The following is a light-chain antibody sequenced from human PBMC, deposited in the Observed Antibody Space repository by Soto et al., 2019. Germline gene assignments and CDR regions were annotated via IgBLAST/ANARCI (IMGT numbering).Light chain of an antibody. V-gene: IGKV3D-15*01. Sequence: EILMTQSPATLSVSPGERATLSCRASQSVSSNLAWYQQKVGQAPRLLIYGASIRATGIPARFRGSGSGRVFTLTISSLQSEDFAVYFCQQYNNWPPLTFGGGTKVEIK. J-gene: IGKJ4*01. CDR2: GAS. CDR3: QQYNNWPPLT. CDR1: QSVSSN.